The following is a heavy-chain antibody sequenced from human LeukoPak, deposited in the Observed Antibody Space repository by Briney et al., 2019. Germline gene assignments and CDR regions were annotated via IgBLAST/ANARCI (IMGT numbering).Heavy chain of an antibody. D-gene: IGHD5-18*01. J-gene: IGHJ4*02. CDR2: IRYDGSNK. Sequence: GGSLRLSCAASGFTFSTYGMHWVRQAPGKGLEWVAFIRYDGSNKYYADSVKGRFTISRDNSKNTLYLQMNSLRAEDTAVYYCAKVDVKIQDTAIPELFDYWGQGTLVTVSS. CDR3: AKVDVKIQDTAIPELFDY. V-gene: IGHV3-30*02. CDR1: GFTFSTYG.